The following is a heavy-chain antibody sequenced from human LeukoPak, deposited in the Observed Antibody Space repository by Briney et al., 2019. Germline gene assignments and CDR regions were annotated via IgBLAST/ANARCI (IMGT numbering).Heavy chain of an antibody. CDR3: AKGKRSSTWYGGFDY. D-gene: IGHD6-13*01. V-gene: IGHV3-9*03. CDR1: GFTFDDYA. Sequence: PGGSLRLSCAASGFTFDDYAMHWVRQAPGKGLEWVSGISWNSGSIGYADSVKGRFTITRDNAKNSLYLQMNSLRAEDMALYYCAKGKRSSTWYGGFDYWGQGTLVTVSS. J-gene: IGHJ4*02. CDR2: ISWNSGSI.